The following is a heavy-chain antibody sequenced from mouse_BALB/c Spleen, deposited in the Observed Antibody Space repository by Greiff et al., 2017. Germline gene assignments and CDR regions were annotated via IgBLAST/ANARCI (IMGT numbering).Heavy chain of an antibody. J-gene: IGHJ2*01. CDR2: ISSGGGST. CDR1: GFAFSSYD. Sequence: DVQLVESGGGLVKPGGSLKLSCAASGFAFSSYDMSWVRQTPEKRLEWVAYISSGGGSTYYPDTVKGRFTISRDNAKNTLYLQMSSLKSEDTAMYYCARHALSDYWGQGTTLTVSS. CDR3: ARHALSDY. D-gene: IGHD6-2*01. V-gene: IGHV5-12-1*01.